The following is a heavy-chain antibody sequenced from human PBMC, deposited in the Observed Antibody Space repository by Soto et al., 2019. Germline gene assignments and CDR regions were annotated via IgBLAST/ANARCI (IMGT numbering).Heavy chain of an antibody. CDR2: IVVGSDNT. CDR3: AAAYFGDSLRAFDI. V-gene: IGHV1-58*01. D-gene: IGHD4-17*01. J-gene: IGHJ3*02. CDR1: GFTFTSSV. Sequence: QMQLVQSGPEVKKTGTSVKVSCKASGFTFTSSVVQWVRQARGQRLEWIGWIVVGSDNTKYAQEFQERVTITRDMSTSTTYMEISSLRSEATAVYYGAAAYFGDSLRAFDIWGQGTMVTVSS.